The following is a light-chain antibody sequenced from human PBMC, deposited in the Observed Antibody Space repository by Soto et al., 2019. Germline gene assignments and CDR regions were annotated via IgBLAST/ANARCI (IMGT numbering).Light chain of an antibody. Sequence: QSVLTQSPSASGTPGQRVTISCYGSSSNIGSYPVYWYQQLPGTAPKLLINSDDQRPSGVPDRFSASKSGTSASLAISGLRSEDEADYYCSAWYASLSGHVFGAGTKVTVL. CDR2: SDD. CDR3: SAWYASLSGHV. CDR1: SSNIGSYP. V-gene: IGLV1-47*02. J-gene: IGLJ1*01.